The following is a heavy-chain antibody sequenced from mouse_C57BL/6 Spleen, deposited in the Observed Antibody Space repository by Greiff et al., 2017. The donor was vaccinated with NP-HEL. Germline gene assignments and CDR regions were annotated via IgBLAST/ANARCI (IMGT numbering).Heavy chain of an antibody. CDR1: GYTFTRYW. CDR3: ATSYDGYPLYFDY. J-gene: IGHJ2*01. CDR2: LDPNSGGP. D-gene: IGHD2-3*01. V-gene: IGHV1-72*01. Sequence: QVHVKQPGAELVKPGASVKLSCKASGYTFTRYWLHWVKQRPGRGLEWIGRLDPNSGGPKYHEKFNSKATLTVDKPSSTAYLQLSSLTSEDSAVYYCATSYDGYPLYFDYWGQGTTLTVSS.